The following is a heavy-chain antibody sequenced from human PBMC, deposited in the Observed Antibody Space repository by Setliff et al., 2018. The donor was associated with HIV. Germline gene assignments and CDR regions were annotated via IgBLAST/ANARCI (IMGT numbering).Heavy chain of an antibody. V-gene: IGHV5-51*01. J-gene: IGHJ5*02. CDR1: GYSFSSYW. Sequence: GESLKISCKGSGYSFSSYWIGWVRQMPGRGLEWMGIIYPGDSDTRYNPSFQGQVTISADKSISTAYLQWNSLTASDTAMYYCVRLEAGANWFDPWGQGTLVTVSS. CDR2: IYPGDSDT. D-gene: IGHD1-26*01. CDR3: VRLEAGANWFDP.